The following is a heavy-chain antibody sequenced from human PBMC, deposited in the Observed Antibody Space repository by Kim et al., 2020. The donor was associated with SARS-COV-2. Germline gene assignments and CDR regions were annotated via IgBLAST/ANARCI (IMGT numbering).Heavy chain of an antibody. Sequence: SGPTLVNPTQTLTLTCTFSGFSLSTSGMCVSWIRQPPGKALEWLVRIDWDDDKHYSTSLKTRLTISKDTSKNQVVLTMTNMDPVDTATYYCARIRLNSGYHWYFDLWGRGTLVTVSS. CDR3: ARIRLNSGYHWYFDL. D-gene: IGHD3-22*01. V-gene: IGHV2-70*11. J-gene: IGHJ2*01. CDR2: IDWDDDK. CDR1: GFSLSTSGMC.